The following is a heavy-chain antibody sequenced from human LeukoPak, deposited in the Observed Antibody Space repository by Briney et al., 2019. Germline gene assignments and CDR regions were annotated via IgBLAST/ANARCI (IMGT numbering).Heavy chain of an antibody. J-gene: IGHJ5*02. D-gene: IGHD3-10*01. Sequence: EPSETLSLTCTVSGGSISSSRDYWAWIRQPPGKGLEWIANTYYSGSTYYSPSLKSRVTISVDTSKNQFSLKLSSVTAADTAVYYCARGRRKVWFGVTYPNLRLPPNWFDPWGQGTLVTVSS. V-gene: IGHV4-39*01. CDR3: ARGRRKVWFGVTYPNLRLPPNWFDP. CDR2: TYYSGST. CDR1: GGSISSSRDY.